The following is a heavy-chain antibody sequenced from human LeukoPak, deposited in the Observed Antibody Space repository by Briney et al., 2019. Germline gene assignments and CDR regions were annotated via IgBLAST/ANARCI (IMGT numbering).Heavy chain of an antibody. CDR3: ARGSGTSWFDY. CDR2: INPRIGGT. D-gene: IGHD2-2*01. Sequence: ASVKVSCKASGYTFTGNYMHWARQAPGQGLEWMGWINPRIGGTNYAQKFQGRVTMTRDTSISTAYMELSSLRFDDTALYYCARGSGTSWFDYWGQGTLVTVSS. CDR1: GYTFTGNY. V-gene: IGHV1-2*02. J-gene: IGHJ4*02.